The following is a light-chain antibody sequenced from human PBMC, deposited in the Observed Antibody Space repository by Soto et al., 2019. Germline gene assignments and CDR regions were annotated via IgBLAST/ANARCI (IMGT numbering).Light chain of an antibody. V-gene: IGKV3-15*01. CDR2: GAS. CDR1: ETVATN. CDR3: QHYGT. J-gene: IGKJ3*01. Sequence: VMTQSPATLSVSPGERATLSCWASETVATNLAWYQQKPGQAPRLLISGASTRAAGISDRFRGSGSGTDFTLTVSRLEPEDFAVYFCQHYGTFGPGTKVDLK.